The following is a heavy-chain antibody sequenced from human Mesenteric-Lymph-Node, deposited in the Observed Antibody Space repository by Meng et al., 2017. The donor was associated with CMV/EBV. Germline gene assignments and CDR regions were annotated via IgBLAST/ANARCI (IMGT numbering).Heavy chain of an antibody. CDR3: ARERDIVVVGASTRYWYFDL. Sequence: GGSLRLSCAASGFTFSSYWMSWVRQAPGKGLEWVANIKQDGSEKYYVDSVKGRFTISRDNAKNSLYLQMNSLRAEDTAIYYCARERDIVVVGASTRYWYFDLWGRGTLVTVSS. J-gene: IGHJ2*01. V-gene: IGHV3-7*01. D-gene: IGHD2-15*01. CDR2: IKQDGSEK. CDR1: GFTFSSYW.